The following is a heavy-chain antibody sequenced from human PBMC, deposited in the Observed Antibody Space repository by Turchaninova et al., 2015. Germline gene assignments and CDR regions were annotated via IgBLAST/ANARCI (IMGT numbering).Heavy chain of an antibody. CDR3: TRLPYGVNAVISPFVDY. D-gene: IGHD4-23*01. Sequence: QLQLQESGPGLVKPSATLSLTCTVSGGSLSRSNYYWGWIRQPTGQGLGWVGSIYYSGNTSYNPSLQSRVTIFVDTSNNQFSLKLASVTAADTSIYYCTRLPYGVNAVISPFVDYWGQGALVTVSS. J-gene: IGHJ4*02. CDR1: GGSLSRSNYY. V-gene: IGHV4-39*01. CDR2: IYYSGNT.